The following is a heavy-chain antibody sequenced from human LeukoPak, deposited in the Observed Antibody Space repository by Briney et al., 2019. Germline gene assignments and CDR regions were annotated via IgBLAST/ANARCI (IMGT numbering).Heavy chain of an antibody. D-gene: IGHD6-19*01. CDR3: ARDFGGAVAGPRFDC. CDR2: IWYDGSNK. V-gene: IGHV3-33*01. Sequence: PGGSLRLSCAASGFTFSSYGMHWVRQAPGKGLEWVAVIWYDGSNKYYADSVKGQFTISRDNAKNSLYLQMNSLRAEDTAVYYCARDFGGAVAGPRFDCWGQGTLVTVSS. CDR1: GFTFSSYG. J-gene: IGHJ4*02.